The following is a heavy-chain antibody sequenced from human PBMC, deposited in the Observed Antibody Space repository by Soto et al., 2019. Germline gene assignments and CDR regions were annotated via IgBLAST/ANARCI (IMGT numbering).Heavy chain of an antibody. CDR1: GFTLSNYG. J-gene: IGHJ5*02. CDR2: ISAYNGNT. V-gene: IGHV1-18*01. D-gene: IGHD2-15*01. Sequence: GASVKGSCKASGFTLSNYGISWVRQAPGQGLEWMGWISAYNGNTNYAQKLQGRVTMTTDTSTSTAYMELRSLRSDDTAVYYCARVGVVVAARWFDPWGQRTPVTVSS. CDR3: ARVGVVVAARWFDP.